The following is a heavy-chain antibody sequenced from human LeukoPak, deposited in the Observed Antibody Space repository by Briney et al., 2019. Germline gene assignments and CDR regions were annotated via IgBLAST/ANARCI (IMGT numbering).Heavy chain of an antibody. CDR2: ISYDESYR. V-gene: IGHV3-30-3*01. CDR3: ARDCGVTIQFDAFGI. J-gene: IGHJ3*02. Sequence: TGGSLRLSCAASGFTFSSYAMHWVRQAPGKGLEWVALISYDESYRYYADSVKGRFTISRDNSKNTLYLQMNSLRAEDTAVYYCARDCGVTIQFDAFGIWGQGTMVTVSS. D-gene: IGHD2-21*01. CDR1: GFTFSSYA.